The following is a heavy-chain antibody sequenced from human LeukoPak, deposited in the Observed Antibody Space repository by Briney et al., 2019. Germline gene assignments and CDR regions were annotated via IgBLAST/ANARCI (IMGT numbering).Heavy chain of an antibody. J-gene: IGHJ4*02. Sequence: GGSLSLSCAASGFTFSNFAMTWVRQAPGQGLEWVSSITGSGALTYYADSVKGRFTISKDNTMDTLFLQMNSLRADDTAVYFCAKDKFDGSGYQVDSWGQGSLVIVSS. D-gene: IGHD3-10*01. CDR2: ITGSGALT. CDR3: AKDKFDGSGYQVDS. V-gene: IGHV3-23*01. CDR1: GFTFSNFA.